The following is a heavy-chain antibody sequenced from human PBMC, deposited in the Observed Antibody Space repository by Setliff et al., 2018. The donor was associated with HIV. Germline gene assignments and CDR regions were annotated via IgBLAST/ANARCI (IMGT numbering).Heavy chain of an antibody. Sequence: EASVKVSCKPSGYTFTTYGLSWVRQAPGQGLEWMGWISTYSDETSSSQNLQGRLTMTTDTSTGTAYMELSSLRSEDTAVYYCVADPSISMVRGLILGSTFDIWGQGTMVTVSS. CDR1: GYTFTTYG. CDR2: ISTYSDET. D-gene: IGHD3-10*01. CDR3: VADPSISMVRGLILGSTFDI. V-gene: IGHV1-18*01. J-gene: IGHJ3*02.